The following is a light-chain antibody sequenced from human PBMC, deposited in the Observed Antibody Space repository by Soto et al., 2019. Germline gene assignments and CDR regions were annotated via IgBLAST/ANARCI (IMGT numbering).Light chain of an antibody. J-gene: IGKJ2*01. V-gene: IGKV1-39*01. CDR3: QQSYSTPF. CDR2: AAS. Sequence: DIQMTQSPSSLSASVGDRVTITCRASQSISSYLNWYQQKPGKAPKLLIYAASSLQSGVPSRFSGRGSATEFTLTISSLQAEDFATYFCQQSYSTPFFGQGTKLEIK. CDR1: QSISSY.